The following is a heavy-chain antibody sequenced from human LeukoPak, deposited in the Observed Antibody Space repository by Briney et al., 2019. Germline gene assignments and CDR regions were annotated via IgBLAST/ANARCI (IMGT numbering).Heavy chain of an antibody. J-gene: IGHJ1*01. CDR3: ATYSYGSGTQNQL. CDR1: GFTFSNYA. Sequence: GGSLRLSCAASGFTFSNYAMSWVRQAPGKGLEWVSAISGSGGSTYYADSVKGRFTISRDNSKNTLYLQMNSLRAEDTAVYYCATYSYGSGTQNQLWGQGTLVTVSS. D-gene: IGHD3-10*01. V-gene: IGHV3-23*01. CDR2: ISGSGGST.